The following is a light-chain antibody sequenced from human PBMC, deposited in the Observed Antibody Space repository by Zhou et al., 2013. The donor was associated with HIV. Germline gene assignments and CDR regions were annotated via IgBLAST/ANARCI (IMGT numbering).Light chain of an antibody. CDR1: QGISSS. V-gene: IGKV1-13*02. CDR3: QQSDTSPRT. CDR2: DAS. J-gene: IGKJ1*01. Sequence: AIQLTQSPSSLSASVGDRVTITCRASQGISSSLAWYQQKPGKAPKLLIYDASNLETGVPSRFSGSGSGTEFTLTITSLQPEDLGTYYCQQSDTSPRTFGQGTKVDIK.